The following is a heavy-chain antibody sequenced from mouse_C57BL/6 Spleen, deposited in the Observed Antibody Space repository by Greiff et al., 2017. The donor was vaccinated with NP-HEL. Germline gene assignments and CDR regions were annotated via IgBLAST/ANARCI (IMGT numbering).Heavy chain of an antibody. CDR2: INPNNGGT. CDR1: GYTFTDYN. V-gene: IGHV1-18*01. D-gene: IGHD2-4*01. J-gene: IGHJ4*01. Sequence: VQLKQSGPELVKPGASVKIPCKASGYTFTDYNMDWVKQSHGKSLEWIGDINPNNGGTIYNQKFKGKATLTVDKSSSTAYMELRSLTSEDTAVYYCARWDYDESYAMDYWGQGTSVTVSS. CDR3: ARWDYDESYAMDY.